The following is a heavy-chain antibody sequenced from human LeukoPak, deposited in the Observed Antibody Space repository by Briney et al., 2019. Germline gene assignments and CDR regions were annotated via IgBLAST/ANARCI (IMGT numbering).Heavy chain of an antibody. CDR1: GYTFSNFG. V-gene: IGHV1-18*01. D-gene: IGHD4-23*01. CDR2: NSGDNDNP. Sequence: GAAVKVSCKASGYTFSNFGIAWVRQAPANALEGLGWNSGDNDNPQSAQDLQGRLTVTTDRSTSTAYMELRSLRHDDTAVYYCARGDGGNPWDAFDIWGQGTMVTVSS. J-gene: IGHJ3*02. CDR3: ARGDGGNPWDAFDI.